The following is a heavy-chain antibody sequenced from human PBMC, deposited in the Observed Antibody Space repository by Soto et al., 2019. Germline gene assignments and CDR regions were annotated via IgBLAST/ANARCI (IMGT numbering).Heavy chain of an antibody. D-gene: IGHD1-26*01. Sequence: SETLSLTSAVYGGSFSAYYWSWVRQPPGKGLEWIGEIIHSERTKYNPSLKSRVTISVDTSKNQFSLKLSSVTAADTAVYYCARQRPTDGRWEFANYYGMDVWGQGTPVTVSS. J-gene: IGHJ6*02. CDR1: GGSFSAYY. CDR2: IIHSERT. V-gene: IGHV4-34*12. CDR3: ARQRPTDGRWEFANYYGMDV.